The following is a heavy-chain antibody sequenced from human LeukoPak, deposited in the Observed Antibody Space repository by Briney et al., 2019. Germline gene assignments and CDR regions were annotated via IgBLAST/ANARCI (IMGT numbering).Heavy chain of an antibody. CDR3: AREPINVDTDRLRYGMDV. J-gene: IGHJ6*02. CDR1: GFTFSSYW. V-gene: IGHV4-34*01. Sequence: GSLRLSCAASGFTFSSYWMSWIRQPPGKGLEWIGEINHSGSTNYNPSLKSRVTISVDTSKNQFSLKLSSVTAADTAVYYCAREPINVDTDRLRYGMDVWGQGTTVTVSS. CDR2: INHSGST. D-gene: IGHD5-18*01.